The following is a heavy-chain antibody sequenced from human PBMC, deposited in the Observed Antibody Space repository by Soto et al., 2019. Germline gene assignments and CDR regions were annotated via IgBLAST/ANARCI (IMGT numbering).Heavy chain of an antibody. CDR2: INHSGST. CDR3: ARGPQKLVRLDY. CDR1: GGSFSGYY. Sequence: SETLSLTCAVYGGSFSGYYWSWIRQPPGKGLEWIGEINHSGSTNYNPSLKSRVTISVDTSKNQFSLKLSSVTAADTAVYYCARGPQKLVRLDYWGQGTLVNVSS. J-gene: IGHJ4*02. V-gene: IGHV4-34*01. D-gene: IGHD6-13*01.